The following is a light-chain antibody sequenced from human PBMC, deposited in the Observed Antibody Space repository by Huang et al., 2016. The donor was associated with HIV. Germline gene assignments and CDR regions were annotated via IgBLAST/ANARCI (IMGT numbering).Light chain of an antibody. V-gene: IGKV3-15*01. Sequence: EIVMTQSPATLSVSPGQRVTLSCRANRSVSTNLAWYQQIHGQAPRLLIYGASTRAPGIPARFSGSGSGTDFSLTISSLQSEDFVLYYCHQYNNWLLSFGGGTRV. CDR3: HQYNNWLLS. J-gene: IGKJ4*01. CDR1: RSVSTN. CDR2: GAS.